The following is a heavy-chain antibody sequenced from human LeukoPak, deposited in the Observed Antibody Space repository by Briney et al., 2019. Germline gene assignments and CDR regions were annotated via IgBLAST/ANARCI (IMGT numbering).Heavy chain of an antibody. CDR1: GFTFDDYA. CDR2: ISWNSGSL. V-gene: IGHV3-9*01. J-gene: IGHJ6*02. D-gene: IGHD2-2*01. Sequence: GGSLRLSCTASGFTFDDYAMHWVRQAPGKGLEWVSDISWNSGSLGYADSVKGRFTISRDNAKYSLYLEMNSLRTEDTALYYCAKGCSSTSCPDGHYYGMDVWGQRTTVIVSS. CDR3: AKGCSSTSCPDGHYYGMDV.